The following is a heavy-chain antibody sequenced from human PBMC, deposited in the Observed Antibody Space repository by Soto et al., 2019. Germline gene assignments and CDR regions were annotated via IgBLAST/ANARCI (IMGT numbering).Heavy chain of an antibody. Sequence: EVQLLESGGGLIQPGGSLRLSCAASGFTFSSYAMTWVRQAPGKGLEWVSTISGTGTTTYYADSVKGRFTISRDNSKNTLYLQMNSLRTDDTAVYYCVKAVYLLDFDYWGQGTLVTVSS. CDR2: ISGTGTTT. J-gene: IGHJ4*02. CDR1: GFTFSSYA. D-gene: IGHD2-8*01. CDR3: VKAVYLLDFDY. V-gene: IGHV3-23*01.